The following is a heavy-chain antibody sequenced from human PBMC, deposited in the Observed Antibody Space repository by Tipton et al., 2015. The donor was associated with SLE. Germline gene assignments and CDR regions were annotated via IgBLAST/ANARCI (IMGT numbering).Heavy chain of an antibody. CDR1: GGSISSYY. J-gene: IGHJ1*01. D-gene: IGHD6-19*01. Sequence: TLSLTCTVSGGSISSYYWSWIRQPPGKGLEWIGYIYYSGNTKYNPSLKSRVTISVDTSKNQFSLKLTSVTAADTAVYYCARSSGWDAEYFQDWGQGTLVTVSS. V-gene: IGHV4-59*01. CDR2: IYYSGNT. CDR3: ARSSGWDAEYFQD.